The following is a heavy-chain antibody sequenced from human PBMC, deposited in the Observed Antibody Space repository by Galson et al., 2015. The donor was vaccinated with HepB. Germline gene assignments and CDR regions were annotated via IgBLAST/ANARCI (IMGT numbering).Heavy chain of an antibody. Sequence: SLRLSCAASGFTFSSYGMHWVRQAPGKGLEWVAVISYDGSNKYYADSVKGRFTISRDNSKNTLYLQMNSLRAEDTAVYYCATRTIFDYWGQGTLVTVSS. CDR2: ISYDGSNK. V-gene: IGHV3-30*03. CDR1: GFTFSSYG. CDR3: ATRTIFDY. J-gene: IGHJ4*02. D-gene: IGHD2-8*01.